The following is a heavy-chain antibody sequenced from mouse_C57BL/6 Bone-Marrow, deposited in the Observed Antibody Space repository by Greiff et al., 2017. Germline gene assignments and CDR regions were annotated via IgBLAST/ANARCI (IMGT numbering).Heavy chain of an antibody. D-gene: IGHD2-3*01. J-gene: IGHJ2*01. Sequence: QVQLQQSGAELVRPGASVKLSCKASGYTFTDYYINWVKQRPGQGLEWIARIYPGSGNTYYNEKFKGKATLTAEKSSSTAYMQLSSLTSEDSAVYFCARTGNGYCYFDYWGQGTTRTVSS. CDR3: ARTGNGYCYFDY. CDR1: GYTFTDYY. V-gene: IGHV1-76*01. CDR2: IYPGSGNT.